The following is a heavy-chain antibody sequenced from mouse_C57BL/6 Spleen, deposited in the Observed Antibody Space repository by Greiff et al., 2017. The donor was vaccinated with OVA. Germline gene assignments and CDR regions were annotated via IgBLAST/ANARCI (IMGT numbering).Heavy chain of an antibody. D-gene: IGHD2-4*01. CDR3: ARQDFYYDYDDGFAY. J-gene: IGHJ3*01. Sequence: EVKLMESGGGLVKPGGSLKLSCAASGFTFSDYGMHWVRQAPEKGLEWVAYISSGSSTIYYADTVKGRFTISRDNAKNTLFLQMTSLRSEDTAMYYCARQDFYYDYDDGFAYWGQGTLVTVSA. V-gene: IGHV5-17*01. CDR1: GFTFSDYG. CDR2: ISSGSSTI.